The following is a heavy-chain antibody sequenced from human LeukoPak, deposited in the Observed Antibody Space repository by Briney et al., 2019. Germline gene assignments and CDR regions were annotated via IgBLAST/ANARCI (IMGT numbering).Heavy chain of an antibody. D-gene: IGHD1-26*01. CDR1: GGTFSSYA. J-gene: IGHJ4*02. CDR3: ARGRISGSGSPPADY. V-gene: IGHV1-69*06. CDR2: IIPIFGTA. Sequence: ASVKVSCKASGGTFSSYAISWVRQAPGQGLEWMGGIIPIFGTANYAQKFQGRVTITADKSTSTAYMELSSLRSEDTAVYYCARGRISGSGSPPADYWGQGTLVTVSS.